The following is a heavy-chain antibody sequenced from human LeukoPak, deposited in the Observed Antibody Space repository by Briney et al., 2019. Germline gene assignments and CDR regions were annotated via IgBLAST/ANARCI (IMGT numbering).Heavy chain of an antibody. V-gene: IGHV4-59*08. Sequence: SETLSLTCTVSGDSISSYYWSWIRQPPGKGLEWIGYIYYTGSTNYNPSLKSRVTMSVDTSKNQFSLKLSSVTAADTAVYYCARPYGDHNLYFFNYWGQGTLVTVSS. D-gene: IGHD4-17*01. CDR1: GDSISSYY. CDR2: IYYTGST. J-gene: IGHJ4*02. CDR3: ARPYGDHNLYFFNY.